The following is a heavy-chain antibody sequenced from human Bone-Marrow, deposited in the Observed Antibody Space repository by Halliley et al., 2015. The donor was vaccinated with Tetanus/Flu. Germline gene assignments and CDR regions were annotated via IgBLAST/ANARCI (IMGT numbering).Heavy chain of an antibody. J-gene: IGHJ4*02. D-gene: IGHD2-21*01. CDR3: AGGEGSFDR. V-gene: IGHV3-20*03. CDR2: IDWSSSRT. Sequence: KGLEWVSGIDWSSSRTGHADSVKGRFTISRDKAKNALYLQMSSLRAEDTALYYCAGGEGSFDRWGQGTLVTVSS.